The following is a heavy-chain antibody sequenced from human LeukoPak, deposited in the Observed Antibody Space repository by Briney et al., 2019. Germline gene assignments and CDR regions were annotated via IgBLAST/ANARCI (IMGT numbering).Heavy chain of an antibody. CDR3: AIGGDCGY. D-gene: IGHD2-21*02. CDR1: GGSISSSSYY. J-gene: IGHJ4*02. CDR2: IYYSGST. Sequence: SETLSLTCSVSGGSISSSSYYWGWIRQAPGKGLEWIGSIYYSGSTYYNPSLKSRVTISVDTSKNQFSLKLSSVTAADTAVYYCAIGGDCGYWGQGTLVTVSS. V-gene: IGHV4-39*01.